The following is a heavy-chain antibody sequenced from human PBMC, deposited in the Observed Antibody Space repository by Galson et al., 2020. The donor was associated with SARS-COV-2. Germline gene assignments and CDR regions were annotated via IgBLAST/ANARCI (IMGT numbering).Heavy chain of an antibody. CDR1: GFTFDDYA. Sequence: GGSLRLSCAASGFTFDDYAMHWVRQAPGKGLEWVSLISWDGGSTYYADSVKGRFTISRDNSKNSLYLQMNSLRAEDTALYYCAKDLFIRSSFNYGMDVWGQGTTVTVSS. V-gene: IGHV3-43D*03. D-gene: IGHD6-6*01. CDR2: ISWDGGST. J-gene: IGHJ6*02. CDR3: AKDLFIRSSFNYGMDV.